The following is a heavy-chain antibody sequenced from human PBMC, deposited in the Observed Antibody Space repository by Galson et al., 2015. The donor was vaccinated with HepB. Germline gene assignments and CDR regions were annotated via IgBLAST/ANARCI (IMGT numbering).Heavy chain of an antibody. Sequence: SLRLSCAASGFTFSSYAMHWVRQAPGKGLEWVAVISYDGSNKYYADSVKGRFTISRDNSKNTLYLQMNSLRAEDTAVYYCARASREPTLLGYWGQGTLVTVSS. V-gene: IGHV3-30-3*01. CDR3: ARASREPTLLGY. CDR2: ISYDGSNK. J-gene: IGHJ4*02. CDR1: GFTFSSYA. D-gene: IGHD1-14*01.